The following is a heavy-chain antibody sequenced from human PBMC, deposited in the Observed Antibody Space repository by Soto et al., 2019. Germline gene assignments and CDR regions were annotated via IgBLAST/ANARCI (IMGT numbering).Heavy chain of an antibody. D-gene: IGHD4-4*01. J-gene: IGHJ3*02. V-gene: IGHV4-34*01. Sequence: PSETLSLTCAIYDGSFSVYYWIWLRQSPGEGLEWIGEINHSGSTNYNPSLKSRVTMSVDASKNQFSLKLNSVTAADTAVYYCARDSTRRGACDIWGQGPTVTVS. CDR2: INHSGST. CDR1: DGSFSVYY. CDR3: ARDSTRRGACDI.